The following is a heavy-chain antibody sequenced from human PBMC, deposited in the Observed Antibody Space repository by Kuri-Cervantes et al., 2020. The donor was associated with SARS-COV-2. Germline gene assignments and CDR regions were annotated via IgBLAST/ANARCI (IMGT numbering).Heavy chain of an antibody. V-gene: IGHV3-30*02. D-gene: IGHD6-13*01. CDR3: AKIPIIAAAGADAFDI. CDR1: GFTFSSYA. J-gene: IGHJ3*02. CDR2: IRYDGSNK. Sequence: GGSLRLSCAASGFTFSSYAMHWVRQAPGKGLEWVAFIRYDGSNKYYADSVKGRFTISRDNSKNTLYLQMNSLRAEDTAVYYCAKIPIIAAAGADAFDIWGQGTMVTVSS.